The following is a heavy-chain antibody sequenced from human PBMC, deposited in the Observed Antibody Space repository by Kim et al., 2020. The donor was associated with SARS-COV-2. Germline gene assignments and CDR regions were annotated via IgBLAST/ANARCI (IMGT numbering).Heavy chain of an antibody. CDR2: VNSDGSST. J-gene: IGHJ4*02. CDR1: GFTFSSYW. V-gene: IGHV3-74*01. D-gene: IGHD3-16*01. CDR3: GRTGGSPPDY. Sequence: GGSLRLSCAASGFTFSSYWMHWVRQAPGKGLVWVARVNSDGSSTAYADSVKGRFTVSRDNAKNTAYLQMSSLRAEDTAVYYCGRTGGSPPDYWGQGTLVTVSS.